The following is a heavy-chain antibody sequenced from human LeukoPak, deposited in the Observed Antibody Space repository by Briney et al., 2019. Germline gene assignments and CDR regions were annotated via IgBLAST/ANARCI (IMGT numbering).Heavy chain of an antibody. J-gene: IGHJ6*02. Sequence: SGESLKIPCKGSGYSFTSYWIGWVRQMPGKGLEWMGIIYPGDSDTRYSPSFQGQVTISADKSISTAYLQWSSLKASDTAMYYCARVGVRTTVTTLYYYGMDVWGQGTTVTVSS. CDR3: ARVGVRTTVTTLYYYGMDV. D-gene: IGHD4-17*01. V-gene: IGHV5-51*01. CDR2: IYPGDSDT. CDR1: GYSFTSYW.